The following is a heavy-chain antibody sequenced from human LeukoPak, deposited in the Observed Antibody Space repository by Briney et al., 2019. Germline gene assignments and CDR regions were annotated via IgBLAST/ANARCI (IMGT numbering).Heavy chain of an antibody. CDR2: IRYDGSNK. Sequence: SGGSLRLSCAASGFTFNSYGMRWVRQAPGKGLEWVAFIRYDGSNKYYADSVKGRFTISRDNSKNTLYLQMNSLRAEDTAVYYCAKSLKPYYYGSGPYNWFDPWGQGTLVTVSS. V-gene: IGHV3-30*02. D-gene: IGHD3-10*01. CDR1: GFTFNSYG. CDR3: AKSLKPYYYGSGPYNWFDP. J-gene: IGHJ5*02.